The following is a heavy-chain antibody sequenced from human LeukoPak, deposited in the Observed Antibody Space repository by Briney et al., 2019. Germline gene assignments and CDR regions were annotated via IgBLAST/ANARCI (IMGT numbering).Heavy chain of an antibody. Sequence: GGSLRLSCAASGFSFSTYTMNLVRDAPGTGLDWVSSFGSTSTYMYYADSVTGRFTVSRDNAKNSLYLQMNSLRADDTAVYYCARDQVYYSGSRGYYALDSWGQGTLVTVSS. D-gene: IGHD3-22*01. CDR3: ARDQVYYSGSRGYYALDS. J-gene: IGHJ4*02. CDR1: GFSFSTYT. V-gene: IGHV3-21*01. CDR2: FGSTSTYM.